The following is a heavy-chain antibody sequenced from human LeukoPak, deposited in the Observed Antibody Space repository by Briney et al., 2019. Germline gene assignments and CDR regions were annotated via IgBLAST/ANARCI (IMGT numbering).Heavy chain of an antibody. CDR2: IYHSGST. CDR3: AIPGLRLRY. CDR1: GGSISSSNW. Sequence: PSETLSLTCAVSGGSISSSNWWSWVRQPPGKGLEGIGEIYHSGSTNCNPALKSRVTISVGKSKNRFSLEVSSVTAADTGVYYDAIPGLRLRYWRQGPLVNVSS. D-gene: IGHD2-2*01. J-gene: IGHJ4*02. V-gene: IGHV4-4*02.